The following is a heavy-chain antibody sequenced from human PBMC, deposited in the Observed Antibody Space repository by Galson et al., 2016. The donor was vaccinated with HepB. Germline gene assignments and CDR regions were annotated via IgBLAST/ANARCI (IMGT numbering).Heavy chain of an antibody. V-gene: IGHV3-30-3*02. CDR3: ASGYYYDSSGYYSDF. D-gene: IGHD3-22*01. CDR1: AFTFNNYA. J-gene: IGHJ4*02. Sequence: SLRLSCAVSAFTFNNYAMHWVRQAPGKGLEWVAFISYDGSNKYYSDSVKGRFAISRDNPRNTLSLQMNSLRAEDTAVYYCASGYYYDSSGYYSDFWGQGTLVTVSS. CDR2: ISYDGSNK.